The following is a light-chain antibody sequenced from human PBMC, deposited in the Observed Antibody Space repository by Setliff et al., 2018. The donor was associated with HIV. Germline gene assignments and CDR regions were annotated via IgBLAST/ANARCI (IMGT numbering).Light chain of an antibody. Sequence: QSVLTQPPSASGSPGQSVTISCTGTSSDVGDYNYVYWFQQHPGKAPKLIIYEVTKRPSGVPDRFSGSKSGNTASLTVSGLQAEDEADYYCSSYAGSNNYVFGTGTKVTVL. CDR3: SSYAGSNNYV. J-gene: IGLJ1*01. CDR2: EVT. V-gene: IGLV2-8*01. CDR1: SSDVGDYNY.